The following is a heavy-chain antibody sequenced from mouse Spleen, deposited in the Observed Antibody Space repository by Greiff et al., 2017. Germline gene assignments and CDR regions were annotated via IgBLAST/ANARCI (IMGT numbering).Heavy chain of an antibody. V-gene: IGHV5-6*02. CDR2: ISSGGSYS. D-gene: IGHD3-3*01. CDR1: GFTFSSYG. J-gene: IGHJ2*01. CDR3: ARRRAPFDF. Sequence: EVKLVESGGDLVKPGGSLKLSCAASGFTFSSYGMSWVRQTPDKRLEWVATISSGGSYSYYPDSVKGRFTISRDNAKNTLYLQMSSVKSEDTAMNYGARRRAPFDFWGQGTTRTVSS.